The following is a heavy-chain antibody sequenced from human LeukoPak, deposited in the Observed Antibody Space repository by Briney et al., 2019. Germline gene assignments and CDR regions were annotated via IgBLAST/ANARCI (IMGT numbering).Heavy chain of an antibody. J-gene: IGHJ4*02. Sequence: PGGSLRLSCAASGFTFSSYAMSWVRQAPGKGLEWVSTISGSGGTTYYADSVKGRLTISRDNAKNTVYLQMNSLRVEDTAVYYCASPRSGGYFDYWGQGTLVTVSS. CDR2: ISGSGGTT. CDR1: GFTFSSYA. CDR3: ASPRSGGYFDY. V-gene: IGHV3-23*01. D-gene: IGHD3-10*01.